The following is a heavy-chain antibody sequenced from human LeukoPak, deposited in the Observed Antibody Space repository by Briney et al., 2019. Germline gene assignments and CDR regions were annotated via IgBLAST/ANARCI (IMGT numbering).Heavy chain of an antibody. CDR3: ASGYYYVY. D-gene: IGHD3-22*01. CDR1: GFIFDDYG. CDR2: IYSGGST. V-gene: IGHV3-53*01. J-gene: IGHJ4*02. Sequence: ETGGSLRLSCAASGFIFDDYGMSWVRQAPGKGLEWVSVIYSGGSTYYADSVKGRFTISRDNSKNTLYLQMNSLRAEDTAVYYCASGYYYVYWGQGTLVTVSS.